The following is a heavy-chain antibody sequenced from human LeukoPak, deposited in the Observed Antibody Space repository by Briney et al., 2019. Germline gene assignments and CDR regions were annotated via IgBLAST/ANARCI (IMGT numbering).Heavy chain of an antibody. V-gene: IGHV3-30-3*01. CDR2: TSYDGTNK. Sequence: VGLGGSLRLSCAASGFTFSSYAMHWVRQAPGKGLEWVAITSYDGTNKYYADSVKGRFTTSRDNPKNTLYLQMNSPRAEDTAVYYCARVPVWYSSSWYGDYWGQGTLVTVSS. D-gene: IGHD6-13*01. CDR1: GFTFSSYA. J-gene: IGHJ4*02. CDR3: ARVPVWYSSSWYGDY.